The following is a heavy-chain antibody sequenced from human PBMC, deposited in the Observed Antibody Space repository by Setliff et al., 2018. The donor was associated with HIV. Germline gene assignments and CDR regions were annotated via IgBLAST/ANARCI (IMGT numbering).Heavy chain of an antibody. J-gene: IGHJ3*02. D-gene: IGHD3-22*01. CDR3: ARLGLFYDAFNI. V-gene: IGHV1-18*01. CDR1: GYTFTNYG. CDR2: ISAYNGNT. Sequence: ASVKVSCKASGYTFTNYGISWVRQAPGQGLEWMGWISAYNGNTNYAQKLQGRVALTTDPSTSTAYMDLRSLTSDDTAVYYCARLGLFYDAFNIWGQGTMVTVSS.